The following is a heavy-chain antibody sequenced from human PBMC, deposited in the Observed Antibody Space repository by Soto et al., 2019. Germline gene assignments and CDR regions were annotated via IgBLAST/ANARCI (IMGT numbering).Heavy chain of an antibody. CDR1: GGSISSSSYY. J-gene: IGHJ6*02. CDR3: RRRYYYYGMDV. CDR2: IYYSGST. Sequence: SETLSLTXTVSGGSISSSSYYWGWIRQPPGKGLEWIGSIYYSGSTYYNPSLKSRVTISVDTSKNQFSLKLSSVTAADTAVYYCRRRYYYYGMDVWGQGTTVTVSS. V-gene: IGHV4-39*01.